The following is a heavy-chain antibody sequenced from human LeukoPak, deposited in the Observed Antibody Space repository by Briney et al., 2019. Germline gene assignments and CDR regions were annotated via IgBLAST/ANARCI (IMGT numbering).Heavy chain of an antibody. CDR3: AXGGLYYYDSSGYYSPPFDS. D-gene: IGHD3-22*01. V-gene: IGHV1-46*01. CDR2: INPSGGST. Sequence: ASVKVSCKASGYTFTSYYMHWVRQAPGQGLEWMGIINPSGGSTSYAQKFQGRVTMTRDMSTSTAYMELRSLRSDDTDVYYCAXGGLYYYDSSGYYSPPFDSWGQGTLVTVSS. J-gene: IGHJ4*02. CDR1: GYTFTSYY.